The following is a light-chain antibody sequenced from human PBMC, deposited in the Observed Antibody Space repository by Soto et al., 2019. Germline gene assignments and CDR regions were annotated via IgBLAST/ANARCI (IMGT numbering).Light chain of an antibody. CDR2: DGS. J-gene: IGKJ5*01. CDR1: QSINNY. V-gene: IGKV3-11*01. CDR3: QQRSDWPPIT. Sequence: EIVLTLSPDTLSLSPGDRATLSCRASQSINNYLAWYQQKPGQAPRLLIYDGSNRATGIPARFSGSGSGTDFTLTISSLEPEDFAVYYCQQRSDWPPITFGQGTRLEI.